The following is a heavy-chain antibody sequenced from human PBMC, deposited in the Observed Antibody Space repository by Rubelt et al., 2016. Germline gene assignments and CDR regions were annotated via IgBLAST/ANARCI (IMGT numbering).Heavy chain of an antibody. CDR2: ISYDGSNK. CDR3: ARDSDPAMVFRLDY. D-gene: IGHD5-18*01. Sequence: QVQLVESGGGVVQPGRSLRLSCAASGFTFSSYAMHWVRQAPGKGLEWVAVISYDGSNKYYADSVKGRFTISRDNSKNTLYLQMNSLRAEDTAVYYCARDSDPAMVFRLDYWGQGTLVTVSS. V-gene: IGHV3-30*04. J-gene: IGHJ4*02. CDR1: GFTFSSYA.